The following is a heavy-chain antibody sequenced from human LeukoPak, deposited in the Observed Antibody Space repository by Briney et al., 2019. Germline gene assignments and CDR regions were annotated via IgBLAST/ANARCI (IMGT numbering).Heavy chain of an antibody. J-gene: IGHJ4*02. Sequence: GGSLRLSCAASGFTFSNYDMHWVRQAPGKGLEWVSAINSAGDTYYPGSVKGRFTISRENAKNSLYLQMNSLRAGYTAVYYCARATAGLDYWGQGTLVTVSS. V-gene: IGHV3-13*01. CDR2: INSAGDT. CDR3: ARATAGLDY. D-gene: IGHD6-19*01. CDR1: GFTFSNYD.